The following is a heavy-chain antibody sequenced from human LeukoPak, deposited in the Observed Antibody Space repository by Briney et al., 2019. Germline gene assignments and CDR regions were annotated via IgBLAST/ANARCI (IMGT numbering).Heavy chain of an antibody. CDR1: GFTFSSFE. CDR2: ISSGAGTI. D-gene: IGHD5-24*01. V-gene: IGHV3-48*03. Sequence: GGSLILSCAASGFTFSSFEMNWVRQAPGKGLEWVSFISSGAGTIHYADSVKGRFTISRDNAKNSLYLQMNSLRAEDTAVYYCARRTDGTSNWGQGTLVTVSS. CDR3: ARRTDGTSN. J-gene: IGHJ4*02.